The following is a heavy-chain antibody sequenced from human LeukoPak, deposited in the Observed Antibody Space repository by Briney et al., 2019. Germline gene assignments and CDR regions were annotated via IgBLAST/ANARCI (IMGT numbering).Heavy chain of an antibody. CDR2: ISAIGSST. Sequence: GGSLRLSCAASGXTFSDYYMSWIRQAPGKGLEWVSYISAIGSSTKYADSVKGRFTISRDNAKNSLYLQMSSLRVEDTAVYYCARRYCSSTSCTLDYWGQGTLVTVSS. J-gene: IGHJ4*02. V-gene: IGHV3-11*06. CDR3: ARRYCSSTSCTLDY. D-gene: IGHD2-2*01. CDR1: GXTFSDYY.